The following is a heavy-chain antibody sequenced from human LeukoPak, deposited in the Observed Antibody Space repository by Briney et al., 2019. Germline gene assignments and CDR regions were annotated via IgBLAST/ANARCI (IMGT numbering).Heavy chain of an antibody. CDR1: GYSFTSYW. D-gene: IGHD6-6*01. V-gene: IGHV5-51*01. J-gene: IGHJ4*02. CDR3: AKGVAARPNYSDY. Sequence: GESLKISCKDSGYSFTSYWIGWVRQMPGKGLEWMGIIYPGDSNTRYSPSFQGQVTISADKAINTAYLQWTSLKASDTAIYYCAKGVAARPNYSDYWGQGTLVTASS. CDR2: IYPGDSNT.